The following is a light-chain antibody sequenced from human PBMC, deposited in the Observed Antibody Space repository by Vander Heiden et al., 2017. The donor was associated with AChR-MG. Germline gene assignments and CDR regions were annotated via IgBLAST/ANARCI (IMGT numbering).Light chain of an antibody. CDR2: RNN. CDR1: SADIGSNY. J-gene: IGLJ3*02. CDR3: AAWDDSRSGWV. V-gene: IGLV1-47*01. Sequence: QSVLTQPPSTSGTPGQRVTISCSGSSADIGSNYVHWYQQRPGTAPKLLIYRNNQRPSGVPDRFSGSKSGTSASLASSGRRSEDEADYYCAAWDDSRSGWVFGGGTKLTVL.